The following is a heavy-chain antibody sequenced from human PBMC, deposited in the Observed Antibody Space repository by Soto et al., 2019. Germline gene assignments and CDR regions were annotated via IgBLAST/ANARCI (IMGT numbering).Heavy chain of an antibody. CDR2: ISAHNGNT. Sequence: ASVKVSCKASGYTFTSYGISWVRQAPGQGLEWMGWISAHNGNTNYAQKLQGRVTMTTDTSTSTAYMELSSLRSEDTAVYYCARHGAYSCYDTYFDYWGRGTLVTVSS. V-gene: IGHV1-18*01. CDR3: ARHGAYSCYDTYFDY. D-gene: IGHD5-12*01. J-gene: IGHJ4*02. CDR1: GYTFTSYG.